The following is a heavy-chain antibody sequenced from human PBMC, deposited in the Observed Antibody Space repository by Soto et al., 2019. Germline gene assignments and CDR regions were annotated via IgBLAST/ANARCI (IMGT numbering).Heavy chain of an antibody. D-gene: IGHD3-16*01. Sequence: PSETLSLTCTFSCGSIISRDSYWGWIRQPPGKGLEWIGSFHYSGSTYYNPSLKSRVTISVDTSKNQLSLRVTSVTAADTAVYYCARGFGRSHFDYWGQGTLVTVSS. V-gene: IGHV4-39*01. J-gene: IGHJ4*02. CDR2: FHYSGST. CDR3: ARGFGRSHFDY. CDR1: CGSIISRDSY.